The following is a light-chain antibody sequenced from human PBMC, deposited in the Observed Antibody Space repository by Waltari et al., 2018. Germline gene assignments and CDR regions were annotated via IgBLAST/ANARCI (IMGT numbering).Light chain of an antibody. J-gene: IGLJ3*02. CDR3: ASWDNRLNGWV. Sequence: QSVLTQPPSVSGTPGQRVTISCSGSRSNFGSKTANWYQQLPGTAPKPLIDTDNQRPSGVPDRCPGAKSGTSASLAISGLQSEYEADYYCASWDNRLNGWVFGGGTELTVL. CDR1: RSNFGSKT. CDR2: TDN. V-gene: IGLV1-44*01.